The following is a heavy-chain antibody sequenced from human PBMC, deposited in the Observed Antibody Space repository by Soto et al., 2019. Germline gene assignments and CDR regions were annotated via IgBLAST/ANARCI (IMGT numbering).Heavy chain of an antibody. CDR1: GGTFSSYA. CDR3: ARIAVAGTGYFDY. CDR2: IIPIFGTA. D-gene: IGHD6-19*01. J-gene: IGHJ4*02. V-gene: IGHV1-69*06. Sequence: SVKVSCKASGGTFSSYAISWVPQAPGQGLEWMGGIIPIFGTANYAQKFQGRVTITADKSTSTAYMELSSLRSEDTAVYYCARIAVAGTGYFDYWGQGXLVTVYS.